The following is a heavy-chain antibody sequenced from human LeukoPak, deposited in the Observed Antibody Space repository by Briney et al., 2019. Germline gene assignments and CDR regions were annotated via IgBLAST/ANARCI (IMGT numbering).Heavy chain of an antibody. Sequence: ASVKVSCKASGYTFTSFHIHWVRQAPGQGLEWMGIINPSIGSTIYAQKFQGRVTMTRDMSTTTVYMELSSLRSEDTAVYYCATSQWLPEDYWGQGTLVTVSS. CDR3: ATSQWLPEDY. J-gene: IGHJ4*02. V-gene: IGHV1-46*01. D-gene: IGHD6-19*01. CDR1: GYTFTSFH. CDR2: INPSIGST.